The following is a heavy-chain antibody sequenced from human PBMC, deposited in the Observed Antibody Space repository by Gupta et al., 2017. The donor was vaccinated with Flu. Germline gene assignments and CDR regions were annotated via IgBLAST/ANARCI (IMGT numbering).Heavy chain of an antibody. D-gene: IGHD3-3*01. Sequence: EVQMVESGGGLVKPGGSLRLSCAASGFTFRNAWMTWVRQGPGKGLEWVGRIKTHASGGTTDYAAPVKGRFIISRDDSKNILYLHMSSLRGEDTAVDYCLWSDYSLFFDIWGQGTMVTVST. V-gene: IGHV3-15*01. CDR1: GFTFRNAW. CDR3: LWSDYSLFFDI. CDR2: IKTHASGGTT. J-gene: IGHJ3*02.